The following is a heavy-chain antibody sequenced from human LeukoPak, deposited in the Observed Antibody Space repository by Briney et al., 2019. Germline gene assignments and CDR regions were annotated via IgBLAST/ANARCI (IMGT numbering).Heavy chain of an antibody. CDR1: GYTFTGYY. Sequence: ASVKVSCKASGYTFTGYYMHWVRQAPGQGLEWMGWINPNSGGTNYAQKFQGRVTMTEDTSTDTAYMELSSLRSEDTAVYYCATDNYYDSSGYFLFDYWGQGTLVTVSS. V-gene: IGHV1-2*02. CDR3: ATDNYYDSSGYFLFDY. CDR2: INPNSGGT. D-gene: IGHD3-22*01. J-gene: IGHJ4*02.